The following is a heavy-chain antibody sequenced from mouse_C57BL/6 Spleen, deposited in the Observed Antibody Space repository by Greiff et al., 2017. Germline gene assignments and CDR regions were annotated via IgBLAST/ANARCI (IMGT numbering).Heavy chain of an antibody. J-gene: IGHJ4*01. CDR1: GYTFTSYW. CDR2: IDPNSGGT. V-gene: IGHV1-72*01. D-gene: IGHD1-1*01. CDR3: ASSATVVATNYYAMDY. Sequence: QVQLQQPGAELVKPGASVKLSCKASGYTFTSYWMHWVKQRPGRGLEWIGRIDPNSGGTKYNEKFKSKATLTVDEPSSTAYMQRSSLTSEDSAVYYCASSATVVATNYYAMDYWGQGTSVTVSS.